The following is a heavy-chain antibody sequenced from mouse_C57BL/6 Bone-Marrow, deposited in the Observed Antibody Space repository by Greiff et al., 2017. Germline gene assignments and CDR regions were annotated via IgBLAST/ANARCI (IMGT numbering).Heavy chain of an antibody. CDR2: IDPETGGT. V-gene: IGHV1-15*01. J-gene: IGHJ2*01. D-gene: IGHD1-1*01. CDR1: GYTFTDYE. CDR3: TSRYYGSSYYFDY. Sequence: VQLQQSGAELVRPGASVTLSCKASGYTFTDYEMHWVKQTPVHGLEWIGAIDPETGGTDYNQKFKGKAILTADKSSSTAYMELRSLSSEDAAVYYCTSRYYGSSYYFDYWGQGTTLTVSS.